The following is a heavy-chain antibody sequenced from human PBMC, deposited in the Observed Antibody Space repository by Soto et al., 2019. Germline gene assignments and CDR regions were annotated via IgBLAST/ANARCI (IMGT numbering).Heavy chain of an antibody. D-gene: IGHD6-19*01. J-gene: IGHJ4*02. CDR1: GFTFSSSF. V-gene: IGHV3-7*03. CDR3: ARYFRGSGRYFFDY. Sequence: EVQLVESGGALVQPGGSLRLSCVASGFTFSSSFMGWVRQAAGKGLEWVANINQDGGGTYYVDSVEGRFTISRDNAKDALYLQMNSLRGEDTAVYYCARYFRGSGRYFFDYWGQGTLVTVSS. CDR2: INQDGGGT.